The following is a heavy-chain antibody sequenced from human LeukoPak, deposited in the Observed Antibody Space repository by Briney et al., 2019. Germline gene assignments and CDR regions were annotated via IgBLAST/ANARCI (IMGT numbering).Heavy chain of an antibody. CDR2: IWYDGSNK. Sequence: GGSLRLSCAASGFTFSSYAMSWVRQAPGKGLEWVAVIWYDGSNKYYADSVKGRFTISRDNSKNTLYLQMNSLRAEDTAVYYCARDSPEYSYGNYLDYWGQGTLVTVSS. J-gene: IGHJ4*02. CDR1: GFTFSSYA. V-gene: IGHV3-33*08. D-gene: IGHD5-18*01. CDR3: ARDSPEYSYGNYLDY.